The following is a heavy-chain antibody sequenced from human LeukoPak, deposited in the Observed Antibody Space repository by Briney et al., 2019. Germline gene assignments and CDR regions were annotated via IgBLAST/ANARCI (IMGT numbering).Heavy chain of an antibody. CDR1: GGSISSGGYY. CDR2: IYYSGST. Sequence: PSQTPSLTCTVSGGSISSGGYYWSWIRQHPGRGLEWIGYIYYSGSTYYNPSLKSRVTISVDTSKSQFSLKLSSVTAADTAVYYCARGKVAGSLDYWGQGTLVTVSS. J-gene: IGHJ4*02. D-gene: IGHD6-19*01. CDR3: ARGKVAGSLDY. V-gene: IGHV4-31*03.